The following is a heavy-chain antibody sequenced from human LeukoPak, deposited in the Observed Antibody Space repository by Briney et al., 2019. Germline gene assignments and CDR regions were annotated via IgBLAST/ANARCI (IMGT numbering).Heavy chain of an antibody. CDR2: IYSGGET. D-gene: IGHD4-11*01. Sequence: SETLSLTCTVSGDSISSSHYYWGWIRQSPGKGLEWIGSIYSGGETHYNPSLNSRVTIFLDMSKNRFSLNLISVTATDTAVYYCVRDYSNFVQGDWGQGTLVTVSS. CDR3: VRDYSNFVQGD. J-gene: IGHJ4*02. CDR1: GDSISSSHYY. V-gene: IGHV4-39*02.